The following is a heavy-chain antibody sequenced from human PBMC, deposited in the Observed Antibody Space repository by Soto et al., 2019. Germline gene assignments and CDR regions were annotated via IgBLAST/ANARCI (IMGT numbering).Heavy chain of an antibody. CDR1: GFTFSSYG. J-gene: IGHJ4*02. V-gene: IGHV3-33*01. D-gene: IGHD6-19*01. CDR2: IWYDGSNK. CDR3: ARDGDSSGWYRYEDY. Sequence: GGSLRLSCAASGFTFSSYGMHWVRQAPGKGLEWVAVIWYDGSNKYYADSVKGRFTISRDNSKNTLYLQMNSLRAEDTAVYYCARDGDSSGWYRYEDYWGQGTLVTVSS.